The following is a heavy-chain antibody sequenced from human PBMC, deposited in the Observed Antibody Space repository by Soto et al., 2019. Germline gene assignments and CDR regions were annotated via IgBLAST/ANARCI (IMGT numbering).Heavy chain of an antibody. Sequence: SETLSLTCTVSGGSISSSSYYWGWIRQPPGKGLEWIGSIYYSGSTYYNPSLKSRVTISVDTSKNQFSLKLSSVTAADTAVYYCARHRWKVLMVYNWGQGTLVTVSS. CDR2: IYYSGST. V-gene: IGHV4-39*01. D-gene: IGHD2-8*01. CDR3: ARHRWKVLMVYN. J-gene: IGHJ4*02. CDR1: GGSISSSSYY.